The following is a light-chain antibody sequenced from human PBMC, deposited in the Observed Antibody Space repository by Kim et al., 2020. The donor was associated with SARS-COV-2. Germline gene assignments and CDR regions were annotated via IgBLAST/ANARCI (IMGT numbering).Light chain of an antibody. V-gene: IGKV1-5*03. CDR3: QHYCRYPYT. CDR2: KAS. Sequence: DIQMTQSPSTLSASVGDRVTITCRASQSVTDGLVAWYQQKPGKAPNLLIYKASILESGVPSRFSGSGFGTEFTLTISSLQPEDFASSYCQHYCRYPYTFGQGTKLEI. J-gene: IGKJ2*01. CDR1: QSVTDG.